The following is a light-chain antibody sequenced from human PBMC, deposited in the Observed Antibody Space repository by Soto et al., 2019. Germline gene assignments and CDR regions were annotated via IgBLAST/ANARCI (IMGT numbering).Light chain of an antibody. CDR2: AAS. V-gene: IGKV1-39*01. Sequence: DIQMTQSPSSLSASVGDRVTLTCRASPSISSYLNWYQQKPGKAPKLLIYAASSLQSGVPSRFSGSGSGTDFTLTISSLQPEDFATYYCQQSYSTPLITFGQGTRLEIK. CDR3: QQSYSTPLIT. J-gene: IGKJ5*01. CDR1: PSISSY.